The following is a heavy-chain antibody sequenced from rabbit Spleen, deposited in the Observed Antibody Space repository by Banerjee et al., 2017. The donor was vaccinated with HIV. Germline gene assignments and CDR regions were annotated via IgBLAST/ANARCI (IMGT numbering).Heavy chain of an antibody. CDR2: INIVTGKS. CDR1: GFSFSSSYY. D-gene: IGHD1-1*01. Sequence: QEQLEESGGDLVQPEGSLTLTCTASGFSFSSSYYMCWFRQAPGKGLEWIACINIVTGKSVYASWAKGRFTMSRTSSTTVTLQMTSLTAADTARYFCARDLVDVIGWNFNLWGQGTLVTVS. CDR3: ARDLVDVIGWNFNL. J-gene: IGHJ4*01. V-gene: IGHV1S45*01.